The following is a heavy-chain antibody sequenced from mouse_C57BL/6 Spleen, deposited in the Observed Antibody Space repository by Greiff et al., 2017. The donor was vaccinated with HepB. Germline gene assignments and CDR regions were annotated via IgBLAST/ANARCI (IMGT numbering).Heavy chain of an antibody. V-gene: IGHV3-3*01. J-gene: IGHJ4*01. CDR2: TFYSGIT. CDR1: GFSINSDCY. CDR3: ARDRGYSNYGDYYAMDY. D-gene: IGHD2-5*01. Sequence: EVQLQESGPSLVRPSQTLSLTCTVTGFSINSDCYWIWIRQFPGNKLEYIGYTFYSGITYYNPSLESRTYITRDTSKNQFSLKLSAVTTEDTATYYCARDRGYSNYGDYYAMDYWGQGTSVTVSS.